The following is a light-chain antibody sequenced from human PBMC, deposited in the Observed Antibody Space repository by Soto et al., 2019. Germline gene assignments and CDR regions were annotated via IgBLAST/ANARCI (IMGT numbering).Light chain of an antibody. Sequence: EIVLTQSPGTLSLTPGERATLSCRASQSITNNYLAWYQQKPGRAHRLLIYDASNRATGIPARFSGGGSGTDFTLTIDNPEPEDFAIYYCQQRSNWPPITFGQGTRLEI. CDR3: QQRSNWPPIT. V-gene: IGKV3-11*01. CDR2: DAS. J-gene: IGKJ5*01. CDR1: QSITNNY.